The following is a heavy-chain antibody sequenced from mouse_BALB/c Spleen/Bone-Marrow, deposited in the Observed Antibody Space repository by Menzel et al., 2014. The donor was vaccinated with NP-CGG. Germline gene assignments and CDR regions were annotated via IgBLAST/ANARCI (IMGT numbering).Heavy chain of an antibody. V-gene: IGHV1-7*01. CDR3: ARPPYYYCSSYDAMDY. CDR1: GYTFTSYW. CDR2: INPSTGYT. J-gene: IGHJ4*01. Sequence: QVQLQQSGAELAKPGASVKMSCKASGYTFTSYWMHWVKQRPGQGLEWIGYINPSTGYTEYNQKFKDKATLTADKSSSTAYMQLSSLTSEDSAVYYCARPPYYYCSSYDAMDYWGQGTSVTVSS. D-gene: IGHD1-1*01.